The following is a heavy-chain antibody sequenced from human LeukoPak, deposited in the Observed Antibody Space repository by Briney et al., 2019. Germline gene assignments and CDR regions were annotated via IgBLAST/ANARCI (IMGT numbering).Heavy chain of an antibody. CDR2: ISYSGNST. D-gene: IGHD1-26*01. J-gene: IGHJ4*02. CDR1: GLTFSSYA. V-gene: IGHV3-23*01. Sequence: PGGSLRLSCAASGLTFSSYAMNWVRQAPGKGPEWVSGISYSGNSTYYADSVKGRFTVSRDNSKNTLYLQMHSLRAEDTALYYCAKVHYSGNFYHFDYWGQGTLVTVSS. CDR3: AKVHYSGNFYHFDY.